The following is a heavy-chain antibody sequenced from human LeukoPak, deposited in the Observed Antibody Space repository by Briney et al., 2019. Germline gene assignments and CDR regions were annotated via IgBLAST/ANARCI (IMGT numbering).Heavy chain of an antibody. CDR3: ARTTEAHSWRTRYYDYYMDV. J-gene: IGHJ6*03. CDR1: GGSISSYY. D-gene: IGHD6-13*01. V-gene: IGHV4-59*01. Sequence: PSETLSLTCTVSGGSISSYYWSWIRQPPGKGLEWIGYIYYSGSTNYNPSLKSRVTVSVDTSKNQFSLKLSSVTAADTAVYYCARTTEAHSWRTRYYDYYMDVWGKGTTVTVSS. CDR2: IYYSGST.